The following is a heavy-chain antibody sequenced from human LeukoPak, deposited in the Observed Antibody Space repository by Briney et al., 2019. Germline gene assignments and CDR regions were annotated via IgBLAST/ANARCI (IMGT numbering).Heavy chain of an antibody. CDR1: GGSVSSYY. CDR3: ARATIQSYYGMDV. J-gene: IGHJ6*02. Sequence: SETLSLTCTVSGGSVSSYYWSWIRQPPGKGLEWIGYIYYSGSTNYNPSLKSRVTISVDTSKNQFSLKLSSVTAADTAVYYCARATIQSYYGMDVWGQGTTVTVSS. V-gene: IGHV4-59*08. D-gene: IGHD1-1*01. CDR2: IYYSGST.